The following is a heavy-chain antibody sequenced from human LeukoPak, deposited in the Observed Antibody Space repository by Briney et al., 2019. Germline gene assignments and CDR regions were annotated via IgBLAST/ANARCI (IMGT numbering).Heavy chain of an antibody. CDR3: AKDRSGGTTTTVMVA. V-gene: IGHV3-23*01. CDR1: GFIFSSNG. D-gene: IGHD4-17*01. CDR2: ISGSGGST. Sequence: GGSLRVSCVASGFIFSSNGMSWVRQAPGQGLEWVSAISGSGGSTCYADSVKGRFTISRDNSNSTLYLQMDSLRAEDTAVYYCAKDRSGGTTTTVMVAWGQGTLVTVSS. J-gene: IGHJ5*02.